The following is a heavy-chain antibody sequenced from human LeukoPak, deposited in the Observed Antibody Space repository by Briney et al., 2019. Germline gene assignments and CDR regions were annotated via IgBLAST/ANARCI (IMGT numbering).Heavy chain of an antibody. J-gene: IGHJ4*02. D-gene: IGHD6-13*01. V-gene: IGHV4-59*01. CDR3: ARHAAPGRPYFDY. CDR1: GGSISSYY. CDR2: VYYSGST. Sequence: PSEVMSLTCTVSGGSISSYYWSWIRQSPGKGLGWIGYVYYSGSTNYTPSLKSRITISVDTSKNQFSLKLSSVTAADTAVYYCARHAAPGRPYFDYWGQGTLVTASS.